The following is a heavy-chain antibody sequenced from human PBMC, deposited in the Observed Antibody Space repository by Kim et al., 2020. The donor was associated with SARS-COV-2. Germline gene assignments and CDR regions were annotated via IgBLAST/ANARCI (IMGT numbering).Heavy chain of an antibody. CDR3: ARDGEQYQLINPYYYGMDV. D-gene: IGHD2-2*02. Sequence: SVKVSCKASGGTFSSYAISWVRQAPGQGLEWMGGIIPIFGTANYAQKFQGRVTITADESTSTAYMELSSLRSEDTAVYYCARDGEQYQLINPYYYGMDVWGQGTTVTVSS. CDR1: GGTFSSYA. CDR2: IIPIFGTA. V-gene: IGHV1-69*13. J-gene: IGHJ6*02.